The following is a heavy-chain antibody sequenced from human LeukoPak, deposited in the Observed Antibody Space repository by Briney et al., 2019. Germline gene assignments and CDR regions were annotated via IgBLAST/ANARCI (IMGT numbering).Heavy chain of an antibody. CDR3: ARSMAGSTFDY. D-gene: IGHD6-6*01. Sequence: SQTLSLTCAISGDSVSSNSAAWNWLRQSPSRGLEWLGRTYYRSKWYNDYALSVTSRLTIYPDTSKNQFSLQLSSVTPEDTAVYYCARSMAGSTFDYWGQGTLVTVSS. J-gene: IGHJ4*02. V-gene: IGHV6-1*01. CDR2: TYYRSKWYN. CDR1: GDSVSSNSAA.